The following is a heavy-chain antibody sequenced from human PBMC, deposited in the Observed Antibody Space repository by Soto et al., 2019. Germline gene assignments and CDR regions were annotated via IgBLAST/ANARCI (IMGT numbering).Heavy chain of an antibody. CDR3: ARGAEYYCGSGSYLGNAFDI. J-gene: IGHJ3*02. CDR2: IYYSGST. V-gene: IGHV4-59*01. Sequence: SETLSLTCTVSGGSISSYYWSWIRQPPGKGLEWIGYIYYSGSTNYNPSLKSRVTISVDTSKNQFSLKLSSVTAADTAVYYCARGAEYYCGSGSYLGNAFDIWGQGTMVTVSS. CDR1: GGSISSYY. D-gene: IGHD3-10*01.